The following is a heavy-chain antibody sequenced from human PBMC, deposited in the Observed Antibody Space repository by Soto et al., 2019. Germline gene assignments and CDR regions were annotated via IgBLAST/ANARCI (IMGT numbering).Heavy chain of an antibody. CDR2: IYHSGST. CDR1: GGSISSSNW. V-gene: IGHV4-4*02. D-gene: IGHD3-3*01. J-gene: IGHJ6*02. CDR3: ASLKVESRGLGYYYYYGMDV. Sequence: TLSLTCAVSGGSISSSNWWSWVRQPPGKGLEWIGEIYHSGSTNYNPSLKSRVTISVDKSKNQFSLKLSSVTAADTAVYYCASLKVESRGLGYYYYYGMDVWGQGTTVTVSS.